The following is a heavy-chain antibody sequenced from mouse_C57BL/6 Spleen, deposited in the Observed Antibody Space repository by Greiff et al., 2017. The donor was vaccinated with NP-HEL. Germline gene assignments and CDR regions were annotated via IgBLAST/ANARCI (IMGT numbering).Heavy chain of an antibody. CDR3: ARGYDYDGGYFDY. CDR1: GYAFSSYW. V-gene: IGHV1-80*01. CDR2: IYPGDGDT. D-gene: IGHD2-4*01. Sequence: VQLQQSGAELVKPGASVKISCKASGYAFSSYWMNWVKQRPGKGLEWIGQIYPGDGDTNYNGKFKGKATLTADKSSSTAYMQLSSLTSEDSAVYFDARGYDYDGGYFDYWGQGTTLTVSS. J-gene: IGHJ2*01.